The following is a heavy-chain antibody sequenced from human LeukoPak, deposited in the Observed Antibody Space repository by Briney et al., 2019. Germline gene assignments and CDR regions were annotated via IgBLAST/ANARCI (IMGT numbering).Heavy chain of an antibody. CDR3: ARVGRAGPVGY. CDR1: GGSFSGYY. J-gene: IGHJ4*02. Sequence: SETLSLTCAVYGGSFSGYYWSWIRQPPGKGLERIGEINHSGSTNYNPSLKSRVTISVDTSKNQFSLKLSSVTAADTAVYYCARVGRAGPVGYWGQGTLVTVSS. V-gene: IGHV4-34*01. CDR2: INHSGST. D-gene: IGHD2-15*01.